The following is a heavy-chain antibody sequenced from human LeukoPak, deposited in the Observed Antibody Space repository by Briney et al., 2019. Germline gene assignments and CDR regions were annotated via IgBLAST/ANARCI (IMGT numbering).Heavy chain of an antibody. V-gene: IGHV4-39*07. CDR3: ARQPNIVVVDNWFDP. CDR1: GGSITSSGFY. J-gene: IGHJ5*02. Sequence: SETLSLTRTVPGGSITSSGFYWGWIRQPPGKGLEWIGNIYYGGSAYYNPSLKSRVTISVDTSKNQFSLKLSSVTAADTAVYYCARQPNIVVVDNWFDPWGQGTLVAVSS. CDR2: IYYGGSA. D-gene: IGHD2-15*01.